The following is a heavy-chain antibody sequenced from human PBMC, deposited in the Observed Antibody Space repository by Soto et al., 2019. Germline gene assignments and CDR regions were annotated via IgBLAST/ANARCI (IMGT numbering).Heavy chain of an antibody. CDR3: AHKGGYCSSTSCPIQYYYYYMDV. V-gene: IGHV4-34*01. Sequence: SETLCLTCAVYGGSFSGYYWSWIRQPPGKGLEWIGEINHSGSTNYNPSLKSRVTISVDTSKHQFSLKLSSVTAADTAVYYCAHKGGYCSSTSCPIQYYYYYMDVWGKGTTVTVSS. CDR1: GGSFSGYY. J-gene: IGHJ6*03. D-gene: IGHD2-2*01. CDR2: INHSGST.